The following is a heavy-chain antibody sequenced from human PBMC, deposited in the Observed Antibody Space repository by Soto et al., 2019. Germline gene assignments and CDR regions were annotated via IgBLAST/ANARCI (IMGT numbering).Heavy chain of an antibody. V-gene: IGHV3-30*18. D-gene: IGHD6-19*01. Sequence: QVQLVESGGGVVQPGESLHVACAASGFTVATTGMHWVRQAPGKGLEWVAMISHSGTSKVYIDSVQGRFTISRDNAKNNLYLQMSSLRPEDTAIYYCAKDWGSSGWFNWFNPWGQGVLVTVSS. J-gene: IGHJ5*02. CDR1: GFTVATTG. CDR3: AKDWGSSGWFNWFNP. CDR2: ISHSGTSK.